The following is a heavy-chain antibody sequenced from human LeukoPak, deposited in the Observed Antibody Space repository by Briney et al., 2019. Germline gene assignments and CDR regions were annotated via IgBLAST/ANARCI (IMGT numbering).Heavy chain of an antibody. Sequence: SETLSLTCTVSGGSISSSSYYWGWIRQPPGKGLERIGSIYYSGSTYYNPSLKSRVTISVDTSKNQFSLKLSSVTAADTAVYYCARRGGYFDYWGQGTLVTVSS. J-gene: IGHJ4*02. CDR2: IYYSGST. V-gene: IGHV4-39*01. CDR3: ARRGGYFDY. CDR1: GGSISSSSYY.